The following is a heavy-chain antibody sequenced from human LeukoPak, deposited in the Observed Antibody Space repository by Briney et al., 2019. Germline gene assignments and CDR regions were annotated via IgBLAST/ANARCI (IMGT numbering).Heavy chain of an antibody. J-gene: IGHJ4*02. CDR3: ARDRGWQTFDY. Sequence: HPGGSLRLSCAGSGFTFSSHWIGWVRQAPGKGLEWVAHINQDGSQKYYVDSVEGRFAISRDNAKNSVFLQMNSLRADDTAVYYCARDRGWQTFDYWGQGSQVTVSS. CDR2: INQDGSQK. D-gene: IGHD6-19*01. V-gene: IGHV3-7*01. CDR1: GFTFSSHW.